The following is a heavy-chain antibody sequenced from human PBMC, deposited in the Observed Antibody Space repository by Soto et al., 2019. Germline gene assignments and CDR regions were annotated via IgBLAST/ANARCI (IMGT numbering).Heavy chain of an antibody. V-gene: IGHV3-30*18. Sequence: QVQLVESGGGVVQPGRSLRLSCAASGFTFSSYGMHWVRQAPGKGLEWVAVISYDGSNKYYADSVKARFTIPRDNSKNTLDLPMTSLRAEDTAVYPCAKGYSYSVCDYWGQGTLVTVSS. CDR1: GFTFSSYG. J-gene: IGHJ4*02. CDR2: ISYDGSNK. CDR3: AKGYSYSVCDY. D-gene: IGHD5-18*01.